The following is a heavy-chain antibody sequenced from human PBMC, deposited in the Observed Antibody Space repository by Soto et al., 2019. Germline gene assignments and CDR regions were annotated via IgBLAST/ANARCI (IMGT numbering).Heavy chain of an antibody. CDR3: AKVGFVVVVAATLNWFDP. CDR1: GFTFSSYA. V-gene: IGHV3-23*01. Sequence: GGSLRLSCAASGFTFSSYAMSWVRQAPGKGLEWVSAISGSGGSTYYADSVKGRFTISRDNSKNTLYLQMNSLRAEDTAVYYCAKVGFVVVVAATLNWFDPWGQGTLVTVSS. J-gene: IGHJ5*02. CDR2: ISGSGGST. D-gene: IGHD2-15*01.